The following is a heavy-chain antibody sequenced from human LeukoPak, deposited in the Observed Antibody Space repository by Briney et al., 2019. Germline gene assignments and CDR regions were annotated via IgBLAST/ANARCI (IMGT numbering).Heavy chain of an antibody. D-gene: IGHD3-9*01. CDR3: ARGHYDVLAASYKWTPDY. CDR2: ISSSSSYI. J-gene: IGHJ4*02. V-gene: IGHV3-21*01. CDR1: GFTFSSYS. Sequence: PGGSLRLSCAASGFTFSSYSMNWVRQAPGKGPEWVSSISSSSSYIYYADSVKGRFTTSRDNAKNSLSLQLNSLRVEDTAVYYCARGHYDVLAASYKWTPDYWGQGTLVTVSS.